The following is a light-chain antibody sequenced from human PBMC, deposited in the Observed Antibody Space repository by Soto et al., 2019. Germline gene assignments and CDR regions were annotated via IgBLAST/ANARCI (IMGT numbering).Light chain of an antibody. CDR1: QSVDNN. V-gene: IGKV3-15*01. CDR2: GAS. J-gene: IGKJ1*01. CDR3: QQYNKWPLT. Sequence: IVMTQSPVTLSASPGESATLSCRASQSVDNNVAWYQQKPGQAPRLLIYGASTRATGIPVRFSGSASGTEFTLTISSLQSEDFTVYYCQQYNKWPLTFGQGTKVDIK.